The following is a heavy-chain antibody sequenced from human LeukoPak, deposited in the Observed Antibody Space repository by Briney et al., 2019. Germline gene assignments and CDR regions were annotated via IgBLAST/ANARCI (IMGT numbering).Heavy chain of an antibody. J-gene: IGHJ4*02. V-gene: IGHV3-33*01. CDR1: GFTFSSYG. CDR2: ICYDGSNK. D-gene: IGHD2-15*01. Sequence: PGGSLRLSCAASGFTFSSYGMYWVRQAPGKGLEWVAIICYDGSNKYYVDSVKGRFTISRDNSKNTLYLQMNRLRAEDTAVYYCARDRHEYRSGGRCYTFDYWRQGTLVTVSS. CDR3: ARDRHEYRSGGRCYTFDY.